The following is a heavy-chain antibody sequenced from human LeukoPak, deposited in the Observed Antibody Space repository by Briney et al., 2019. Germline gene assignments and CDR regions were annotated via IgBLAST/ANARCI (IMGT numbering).Heavy chain of an antibody. D-gene: IGHD3-22*01. J-gene: IGHJ4*02. Sequence: GGSLRLSCAASGFTFSSYAMSWVRQAPGKGLEWVSTISGSGGSTYYADSVNGRFTISRDNSKNTLYLQMNSLRAEDTAVYYCAKGGITMIVVVIQYYFDYWGQGTLVTVSS. V-gene: IGHV3-23*01. CDR2: ISGSGGST. CDR1: GFTFSSYA. CDR3: AKGGITMIVVVIQYYFDY.